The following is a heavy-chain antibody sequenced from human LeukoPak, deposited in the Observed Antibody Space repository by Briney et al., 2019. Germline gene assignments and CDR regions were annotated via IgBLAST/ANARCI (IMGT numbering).Heavy chain of an antibody. CDR3: AGVHGANYNYYGMDV. V-gene: IGHV4-31*03. CDR1: GGSITSGAYC. Sequence: SETLSLTCTVSGGSITSGAYCWSWIRQHPGKGLEWIGYICHDGATSYNPSLRGRISFAIDTSKNQFSLKLSSVTAADTAVYFCAGVHGANYNYYGMDVWGQGTTVTVSS. CDR2: ICHDGAT. J-gene: IGHJ6*02. D-gene: IGHD4/OR15-4a*01.